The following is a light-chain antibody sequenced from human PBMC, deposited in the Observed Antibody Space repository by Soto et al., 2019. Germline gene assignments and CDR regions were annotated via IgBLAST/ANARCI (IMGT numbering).Light chain of an antibody. CDR1: SSNIGNNG. CDR3: AAWDDSLDGVV. J-gene: IGLJ2*01. Sequence: QPVLTQPPSVSEAPRQRVTISCSGSSSNIGNNGVNWFQQFPGKAPKLLIYYDDLLPSGVSDRFSGSKSGTSASLAISGLQSEDEADYYCAAWDDSLDGVVFGGGTQLTVL. V-gene: IGLV1-36*01. CDR2: YDD.